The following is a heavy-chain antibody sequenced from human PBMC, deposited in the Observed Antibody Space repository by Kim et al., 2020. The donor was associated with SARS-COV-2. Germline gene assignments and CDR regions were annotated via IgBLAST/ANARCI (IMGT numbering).Heavy chain of an antibody. D-gene: IGHD6-13*01. V-gene: IGHV3-15*01. CDR3: TTDLGPAQYSSSWYSRGY. J-gene: IGHJ4*02. Sequence: GGSLRLSCAASGFTFSNAWMSWVRQAPGKGLEWVGRIKSKTDGGTTDYAAPVKGRFTISRDDSKNTLYLQMNSLKTEDTAVYYCTTDLGPAQYSSSWYSRGYWGQGTLVTVSS. CDR2: IKSKTDGGTT. CDR1: GFTFSNAW.